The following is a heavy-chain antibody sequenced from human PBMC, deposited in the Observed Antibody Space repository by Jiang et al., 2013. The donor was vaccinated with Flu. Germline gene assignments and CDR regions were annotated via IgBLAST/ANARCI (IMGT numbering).Heavy chain of an antibody. J-gene: IGHJ3*02. CDR2: TYYRSKWYN. CDR3: ARDRYYYDSSGYYGWAAFDI. D-gene: IGHD3-22*01. CDR1: GDSVSSNSAA. Sequence: SQTLSLTCAISGDSVSSNSAAWNWIRQSPSRGLEWLGRTYYRSKWYNDYAVSVKSRITINPDTSKNQFSPQLNSVTPEDTAVYYCARDRYYYDSSGYYGWAAFDIWGQGTMVTVSS. V-gene: IGHV6-1*01.